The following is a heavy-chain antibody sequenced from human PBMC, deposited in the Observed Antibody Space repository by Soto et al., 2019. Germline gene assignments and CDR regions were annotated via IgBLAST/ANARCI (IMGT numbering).Heavy chain of an antibody. J-gene: IGHJ4*02. Sequence: ASVKVSCKASGDTFTTYDINWVRQATGHGLEWMGWINPNSGNIGYAQRFQGRVTMTRDTAIRTAYMEVSTLRSDDTAVYYCARGRASGSYYLLDYWGQGTLVTVSS. D-gene: IGHD3-10*01. V-gene: IGHV1-8*01. CDR1: GDTFTTYD. CDR3: ARGRASGSYYLLDY. CDR2: INPNSGNI.